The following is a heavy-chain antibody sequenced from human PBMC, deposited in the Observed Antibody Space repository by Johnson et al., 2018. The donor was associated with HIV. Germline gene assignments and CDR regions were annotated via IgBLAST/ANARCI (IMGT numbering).Heavy chain of an antibody. Sequence: VQLVESGGGVVRPGGSLRLSCAVAGFRFDDYGMSWVRQAPGKGLEWVSLISWDGGRTYYADSVKGRFTISRDNRKNSLYLQMNSLRPEDTALYYCDAFDIWGQGTMVTVSS. CDR1: GFRFDDYG. CDR3: DAFDI. J-gene: IGHJ3*02. V-gene: IGHV3-43D*03. CDR2: ISWDGGRT.